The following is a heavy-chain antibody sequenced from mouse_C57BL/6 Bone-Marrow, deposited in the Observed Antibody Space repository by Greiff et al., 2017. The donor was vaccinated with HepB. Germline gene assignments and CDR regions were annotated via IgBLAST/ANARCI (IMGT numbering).Heavy chain of an antibody. V-gene: IGHV5-12*01. Sequence: EVMLVESGGGLVQPGGSLKLSCAASGFTFSDYYMYWVRQTPEKRLEWVAYISNGGGSTYYPDTVKGRFTISRDNAKNTLYLQMSRLKSEDTAMYYCASLTGTAAYWGQGTLVTVSA. CDR2: ISNGGGST. CDR3: ASLTGTAAY. D-gene: IGHD4-1*01. J-gene: IGHJ3*01. CDR1: GFTFSDYY.